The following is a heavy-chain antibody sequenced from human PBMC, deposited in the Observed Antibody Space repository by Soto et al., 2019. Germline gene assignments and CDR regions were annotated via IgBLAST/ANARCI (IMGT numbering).Heavy chain of an antibody. CDR3: ARDYLVVPHRVIDY. Sequence: QVQLVESGGGVVQPGRSLRLSCAASGFTFSSYGMHWVRQAPGKGLEWVAVIWYDVGNKKYEYSVKGRFTISRYNSKNDLYRHMKSLRADDTAVYYCARDYLVVPHRVIDYWGQGTLVTVSS. CDR2: IWYDVGNK. CDR1: GFTFSSYG. J-gene: IGHJ4*02. V-gene: IGHV3-33*01. D-gene: IGHD2-2*01.